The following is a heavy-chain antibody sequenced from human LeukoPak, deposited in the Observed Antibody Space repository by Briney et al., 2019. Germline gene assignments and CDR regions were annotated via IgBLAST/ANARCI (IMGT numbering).Heavy chain of an antibody. CDR3: ARESRISSTTMIGARNAFDI. V-gene: IGHV3-66*01. J-gene: IGHJ3*02. CDR1: GLTVRNNY. D-gene: IGHD3-22*01. CDR2: IDSGGTT. Sequence: RSGGSLRLSCAASGLTVRNNYMSWVRQAPGKGLEWVSFIDSGGTTFHADSVKGRFTISRDNSKNTLYLQMNSLRAEDTAVYYCARESRISSTTMIGARNAFDIWGQGTVVTVSS.